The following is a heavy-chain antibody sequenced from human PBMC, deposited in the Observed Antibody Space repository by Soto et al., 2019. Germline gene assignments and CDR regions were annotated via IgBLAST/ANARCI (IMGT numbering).Heavy chain of an antibody. D-gene: IGHD6-19*01. CDR3: GRTAAVSLFDY. CDR2: ISAYDGNT. Sequence: QVQLVQSGAEVKKPGASVKVSCKASGYTFTSYAISWVRQAPGQGLQWMGWISAYDGNTNYARKLPGRVTMSTDRSTSSAYMELGYLRSDHTDVYYCGRTAAVSLFDYWGQGSLVPFSS. V-gene: IGHV1-18*01. J-gene: IGHJ4*02. CDR1: GYTFTSYA.